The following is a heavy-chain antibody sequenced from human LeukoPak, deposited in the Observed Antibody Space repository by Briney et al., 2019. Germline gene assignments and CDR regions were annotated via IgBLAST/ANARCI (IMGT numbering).Heavy chain of an antibody. CDR1: GFTFSSYA. CDR3: ARGPPDYDILTGYLTA. D-gene: IGHD3-9*01. CDR2: ISSNGGST. J-gene: IGHJ4*02. V-gene: IGHV3-64*01. Sequence: GGSLSLSCAASGFTFSSYAMHWVRQAPGKGLEYVSAISSNGGSTYYANSVKGRFTISRDNSKNTLYLQMGSLRAEDMAVYYCARGPPDYDILTGYLTAWGQGTLVTVSS.